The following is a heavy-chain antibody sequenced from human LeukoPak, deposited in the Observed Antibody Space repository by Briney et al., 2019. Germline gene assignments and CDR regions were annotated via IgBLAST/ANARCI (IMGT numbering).Heavy chain of an antibody. V-gene: IGHV3-23*01. Sequence: GGSLRLSCAASGFTFSSYAMSWVRQAPGKGLEWVSAISGSGGSTYYADSVKGRFTISRDNSKNTLYLQMNSLRAEDTAVYYCAKYPPFGVVIIVRAAFDIWGQGTMVTVSS. CDR3: AKYPPFGVVIIVRAAFDI. CDR1: GFTFSSYA. J-gene: IGHJ3*02. D-gene: IGHD3-3*01. CDR2: ISGSGGST.